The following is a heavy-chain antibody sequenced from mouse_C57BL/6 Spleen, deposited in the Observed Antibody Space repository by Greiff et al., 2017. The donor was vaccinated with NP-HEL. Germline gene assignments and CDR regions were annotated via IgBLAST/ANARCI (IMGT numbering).Heavy chain of an antibody. D-gene: IGHD4-1*01. J-gene: IGHJ4*01. CDR1: GYTFTSYW. CDR3: ARASLGEAMDY. Sequence: VQLQQSGAELVKPGASVKLSCKASGYTFTSYWMQWVKQRPGQGLEWIGEIDPSDSYTNYNQKFKGKATLTVDTSSSTAYMQLSSLTSEDSAVYYCARASLGEAMDYWGQGTSVTVSS. CDR2: IDPSDSYT. V-gene: IGHV1-50*01.